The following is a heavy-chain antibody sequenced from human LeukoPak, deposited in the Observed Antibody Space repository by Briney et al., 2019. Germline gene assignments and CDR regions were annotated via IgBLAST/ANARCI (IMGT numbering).Heavy chain of an antibody. Sequence: SETLSLTWTVSGGSISSYYWSWLRQPPGKGLEWIGYIYYSGSTNYSPSLKSRVTISVDTSKNQFSLKLSSVTAADTAVYYCARANYYDSSGYYYWLDYWGKGTLVTVSS. CDR2: IYYSGST. J-gene: IGHJ4*02. CDR1: GGSISSYY. CDR3: ARANYYDSSGYYYWLDY. D-gene: IGHD3-22*01. V-gene: IGHV4-59*01.